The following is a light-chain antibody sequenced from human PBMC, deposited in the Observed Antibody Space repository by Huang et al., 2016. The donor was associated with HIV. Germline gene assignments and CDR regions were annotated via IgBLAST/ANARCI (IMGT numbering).Light chain of an antibody. CDR1: QSVSSD. CDR3: QQRSDWPRT. J-gene: IGKJ2*01. Sequence: EIVLTQSPATLSLSPGERATLSCRASQSVSSDLDWYQQKAGQAPRLLIYGASNRATGIPARFSGSGSGTDFTLTISRLEPEDFAVYYCQQRSDWPRTFGQGTKLEIK. CDR2: GAS. V-gene: IGKV3-11*01.